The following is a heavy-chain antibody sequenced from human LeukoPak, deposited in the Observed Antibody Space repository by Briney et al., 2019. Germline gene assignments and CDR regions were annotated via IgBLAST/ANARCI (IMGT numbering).Heavy chain of an antibody. CDR2: IYYSGST. Sequence: SETLSLTCTVSGGSISSYYWSWIRQPPWKGLEWIGYIYYSGSTNYNPSLKSRVTISVDTSKNQFSLKLSSVTAADTAVYYCARTRGYLDAFDIWGQGTMVTVSS. D-gene: IGHD5-18*01. CDR3: ARTRGYLDAFDI. V-gene: IGHV4-59*08. J-gene: IGHJ3*02. CDR1: GGSISSYY.